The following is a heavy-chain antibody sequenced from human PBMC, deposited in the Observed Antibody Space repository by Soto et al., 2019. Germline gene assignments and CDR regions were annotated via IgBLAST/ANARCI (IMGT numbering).Heavy chain of an antibody. CDR1: GYTFTSYA. Sequence: ASVKVSCKASGYTFTSYAMNWVRQAPGQGLEWMGWINTNTGNPTYAQGFTGRFVFSLDTSVSTAYLQICSLKAEDTAVYYCARDSSPYPYYYYYVDVWGKGTKVTVT. J-gene: IGHJ6*03. CDR2: INTNTGNP. CDR3: ARDSSPYPYYYYYVDV. D-gene: IGHD6-6*01. V-gene: IGHV7-4-1*01.